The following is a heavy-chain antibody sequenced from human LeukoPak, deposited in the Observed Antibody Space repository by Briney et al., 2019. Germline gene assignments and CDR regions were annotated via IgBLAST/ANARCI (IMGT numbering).Heavy chain of an antibody. J-gene: IGHJ3*02. D-gene: IGHD3-22*01. CDR3: ARTTTLGYYDSSGYADAFDI. CDR2: IYSGGST. Sequence: GGSLRLSCAASGFTVSSNYMSWVRQAPGKGLEWVSVIYSGGSTYYADSVKGRFTISRDNSKNTLYLQMNSLRAEDTAVYYCARTTTLGYYDSSGYADAFDIWGQGTMVTVSS. CDR1: GFTVSSNY. V-gene: IGHV3-66*01.